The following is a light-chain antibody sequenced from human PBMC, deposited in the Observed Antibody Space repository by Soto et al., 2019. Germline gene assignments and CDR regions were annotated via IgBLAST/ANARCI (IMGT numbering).Light chain of an antibody. J-gene: IGKJ1*01. Sequence: IQITQSPPTLSLSVGDRVTITCVASQTISSWLAWYQQKPGKAPKLXIYKASTLKSGVPSRFSGSGSGTEFTLTISSLQPDDFATYYCQHYNSYSEAFGQGTKVDNK. CDR2: KAS. CDR1: QTISSW. V-gene: IGKV1-5*03. CDR3: QHYNSYSEA.